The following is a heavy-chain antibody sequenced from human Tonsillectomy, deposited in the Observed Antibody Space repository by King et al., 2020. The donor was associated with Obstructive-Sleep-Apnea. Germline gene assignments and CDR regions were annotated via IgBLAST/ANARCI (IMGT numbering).Heavy chain of an antibody. V-gene: IGHV6-1*01. CDR1: GDSVSSNILT. CDR3: ARGSYSSDWYPSGFDY. CDR2: TYYRSKWDN. D-gene: IGHD6-19*01. J-gene: IGHJ4*02. Sequence: VQLQQSGPGLVKPSQTPSLTCDISGDSVSSNILTWNWIRQSPSRGLEWLGRTYYRSKWDNDYAVSVKGRKTINPDTSKNHFSLQLSPVTPDDTAVYYCARGSYSSDWYPSGFDYWGQGTLVTVSS.